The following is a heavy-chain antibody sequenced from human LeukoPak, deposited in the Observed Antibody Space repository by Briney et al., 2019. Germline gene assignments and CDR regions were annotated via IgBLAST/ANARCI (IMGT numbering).Heavy chain of an antibody. CDR1: GASISSSSDY. Sequence: SETLSLTCSVSGASISSSSDYWGWVRQPPGRGLEWIGSIFHSGSAYYSPSLKSRVTISVDTSKNQFSLKLSSVTAAGTAVYYCARTRDGKLVDFDYWGQGTLVIVSS. D-gene: IGHD6-13*01. V-gene: IGHV4-39*01. CDR2: IFHSGSA. J-gene: IGHJ4*02. CDR3: ARTRDGKLVDFDY.